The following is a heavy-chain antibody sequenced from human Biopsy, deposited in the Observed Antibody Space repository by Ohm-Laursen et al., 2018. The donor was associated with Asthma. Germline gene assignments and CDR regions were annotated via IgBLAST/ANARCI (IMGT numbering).Heavy chain of an antibody. Sequence: SVKISCQSLGGTFNTYVIGWARQPPGQGREWLGGINSVFGTTTYTQKFQDRVTITADDSTGTVYMELSSLRSEDTAVYYCARKAGSCISKTCYSLDFWGQGTLVTVSS. CDR1: GGTFNTYV. CDR3: ARKAGSCISKTCYSLDF. V-gene: IGHV1-69*13. CDR2: INSVFGTT. D-gene: IGHD2-2*01. J-gene: IGHJ4*02.